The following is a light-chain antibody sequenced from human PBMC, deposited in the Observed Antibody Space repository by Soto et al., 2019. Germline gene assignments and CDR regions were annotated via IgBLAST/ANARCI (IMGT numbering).Light chain of an antibody. CDR3: QQGYSPPIT. CDR1: QSISNY. Sequence: DIQMTQSPSSLSASVGDRVTITCRASQSISNYLHWYQQKPGKAPNLLVYAASSLQNGVPSSFSGSGSGTYFTLTISNLQPEDFATYYCQQGYSPPITFGQGTRLEIK. CDR2: AAS. J-gene: IGKJ5*01. V-gene: IGKV1-39*01.